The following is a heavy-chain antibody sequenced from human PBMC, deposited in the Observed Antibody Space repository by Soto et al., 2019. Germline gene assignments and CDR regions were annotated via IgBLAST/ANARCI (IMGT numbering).Heavy chain of an antibody. CDR3: ARSGSSHKYWYFDL. J-gene: IGHJ2*01. CDR1: GFTFSSYA. D-gene: IGHD3-3*01. CDR2: ISYDGSNK. V-gene: IGHV3-30-3*01. Sequence: QVQLVESGGGVVQPGRSLRLSCAASGFTFSSYAMHWVRQAPGKGLEWVAVISYDGSNKYYADSVKGRFTISRDNSKNTLYLQMNSLRAEDTAVYYCARSGSSHKYWYFDLWGRGTLVTVSS.